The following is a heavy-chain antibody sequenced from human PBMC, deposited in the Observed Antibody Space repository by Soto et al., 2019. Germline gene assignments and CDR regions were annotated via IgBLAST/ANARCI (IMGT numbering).Heavy chain of an antibody. J-gene: IGHJ6*02. Sequence: SETLSLTCTVSGDSISSYYCTWIRQPPGKGLELIGYIYYSGSTRYNPSLKSRVTISVDMSKNQFSLKLSSVIAADTAVYYCARAYGGFDNGLDVWGQGTAVTV. D-gene: IGHD5-12*01. V-gene: IGHV4-59*01. CDR3: ARAYGGFDNGLDV. CDR1: GDSISSYY. CDR2: IYYSGST.